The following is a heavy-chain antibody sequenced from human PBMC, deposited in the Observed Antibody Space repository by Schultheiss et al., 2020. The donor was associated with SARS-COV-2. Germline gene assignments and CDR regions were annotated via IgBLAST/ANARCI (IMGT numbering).Heavy chain of an antibody. J-gene: IGHJ6*02. CDR3: AGPLGDPDDYYGMDV. Sequence: SVKVSCKASGGTFSSYTISWVRQAPGQGLEWMGRIIPILGTANYAQKFQGRVTITADESTSTAYMELSSLRSEDTAVYYCAGPLGDPDDYYGMDVWGQGTTVTVSS. V-gene: IGHV1-69*08. D-gene: IGHD2-21*02. CDR2: IIPILGTA. CDR1: GGTFSSYT.